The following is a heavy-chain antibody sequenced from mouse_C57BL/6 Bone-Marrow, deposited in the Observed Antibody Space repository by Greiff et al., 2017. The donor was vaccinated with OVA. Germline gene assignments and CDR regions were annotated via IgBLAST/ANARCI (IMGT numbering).Heavy chain of an antibody. Sequence: EVQLVESGGDLVKPGGSLKLSCAASGFTFSSYGMSWVRQTPDKRLEWVATISSGGSYTYYPDSVKGRFTISRDNAKNTLYLQMSSLKSEDTAMYYCARLSLGYAMDYWGQGTSVTVSS. J-gene: IGHJ4*01. CDR2: ISSGGSYT. CDR3: ARLSLGYAMDY. V-gene: IGHV5-6*01. D-gene: IGHD3-3*01. CDR1: GFTFSSYG.